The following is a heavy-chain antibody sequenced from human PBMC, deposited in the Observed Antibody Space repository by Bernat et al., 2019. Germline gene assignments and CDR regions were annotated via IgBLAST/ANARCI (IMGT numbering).Heavy chain of an antibody. D-gene: IGHD6-13*01. CDR1: GDSVSSNAYF. CDR3: ARSGGYSSPLLY. J-gene: IGHJ4*02. Sequence: QLQLQESGPGLVKPSETLSLTCTVSGDSVSSNAYFWGWIRQPPGKGLEWIGYIYYSGSTNYNPSLKSRVTISVDTSKNQFSLRLSSVTAADTAVYYCARSGGYSSPLLYWGQGTLVTVSS. V-gene: IGHV4-61*08. CDR2: IYYSGST.